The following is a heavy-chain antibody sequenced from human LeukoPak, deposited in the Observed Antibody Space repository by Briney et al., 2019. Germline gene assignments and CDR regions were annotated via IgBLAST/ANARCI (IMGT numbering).Heavy chain of an antibody. V-gene: IGHV4-61*02. D-gene: IGHD1-26*01. Sequence: SETLSLTCTVSGGSISSGSYYWSWIRQPAGKGLEWIGRIYTSGSTNYNPSLKSRVTISVDTSKNQFSLKLSSVTAADTAVYYCAREPRDPARTSPRAGELNYYYYMDVWGKGTTVTVSS. CDR1: GGSISSGSYY. J-gene: IGHJ6*03. CDR3: AREPRDPARTSPRAGELNYYYYMDV. CDR2: IYTSGST.